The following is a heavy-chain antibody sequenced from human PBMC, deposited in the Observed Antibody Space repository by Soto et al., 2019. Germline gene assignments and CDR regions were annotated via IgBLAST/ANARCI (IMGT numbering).Heavy chain of an antibody. CDR3: ARGESRMVRGVQKSLDAFDI. CDR2: ISYGGSNK. V-gene: IGHV3-30*04. CDR1: GFTFSSYA. D-gene: IGHD3-10*01. J-gene: IGHJ3*02. Sequence: GGSLRLSCAASGFTFSSYAMHWVRQAPGKGLEWVAVISYGGSNKYDAGSVKGRFTISRDNSKNTLYLQMNSLRAEDTAVYYCARGESRMVRGVQKSLDAFDIWGQGTMVTVPS.